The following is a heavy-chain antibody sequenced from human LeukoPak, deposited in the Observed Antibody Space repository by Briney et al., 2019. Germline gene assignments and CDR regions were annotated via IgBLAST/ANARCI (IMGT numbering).Heavy chain of an antibody. D-gene: IGHD3-3*01. V-gene: IGHV4-34*01. J-gene: IGHJ4*02. CDR1: GGSFSGYY. Sequence: SETLSLTCAVYGGSFSGYYWSWIRQPPGKGLEWIGEINHSGSTNYNPSLKSRVTISVDTSKNQFSLKLSSVTAADTAVYYCARTRGSGYLYYFDSWGQGTLVTVSS. CDR3: ARTRGSGYLYYFDS. CDR2: INHSGST.